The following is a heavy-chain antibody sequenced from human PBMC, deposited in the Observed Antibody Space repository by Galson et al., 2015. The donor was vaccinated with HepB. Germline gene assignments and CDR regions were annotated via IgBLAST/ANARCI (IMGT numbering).Heavy chain of an antibody. D-gene: IGHD6-13*01. V-gene: IGHV1-18*01. Sequence: SVKVSCKASGYTFTSYGISWVRQAPGQGLEWMGWISAYNGNTNYAQKLQGRVTMTTDTSTSTAYMELRSLRSDDTAVYYCARDSSSWYPTGNYYYYMDVWGKGTTVTVSS. J-gene: IGHJ6*03. CDR3: ARDSSSWYPTGNYYYYMDV. CDR1: GYTFTSYG. CDR2: ISAYNGNT.